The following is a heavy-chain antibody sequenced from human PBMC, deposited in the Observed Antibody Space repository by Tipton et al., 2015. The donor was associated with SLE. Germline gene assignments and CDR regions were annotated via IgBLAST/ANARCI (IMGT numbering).Heavy chain of an antibody. D-gene: IGHD5-12*01. CDR1: GYSIRNGYY. Sequence: TLSLTCNVSGYSIRNGYYWGWIRQAPGKGLEWTGTIHHSGITYYNPSLKSRVTISVDTSKNQFSLKLRSVTAADTAVYYCAREYSGYDYRTFDHWGQGTLVNVTP. CDR3: AREYSGYDYRTFDH. J-gene: IGHJ4*02. CDR2: IHHSGIT. V-gene: IGHV4-38-2*02.